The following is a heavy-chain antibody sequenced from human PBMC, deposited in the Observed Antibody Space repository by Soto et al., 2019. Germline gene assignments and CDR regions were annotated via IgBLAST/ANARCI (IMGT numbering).Heavy chain of an antibody. Sequence: QVQLQESGLGLVKPSQTLSLTCTVSGGSIRSGGYYWTWIRQHPGKGLEWIGYIYYSGSTYYNPSLKSRVTMSVDTSKIQFSLKLSSVTAADTAVYYCARVCGGDCHYGMDVWGQGTTVTVSS. CDR1: GGSIRSGGYY. J-gene: IGHJ6*02. V-gene: IGHV4-31*03. D-gene: IGHD2-21*02. CDR3: ARVCGGDCHYGMDV. CDR2: IYYSGST.